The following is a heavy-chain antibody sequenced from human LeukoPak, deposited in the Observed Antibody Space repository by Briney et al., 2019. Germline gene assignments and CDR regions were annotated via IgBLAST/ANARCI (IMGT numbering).Heavy chain of an antibody. CDR2: ITAKNGNT. V-gene: IGHV1-18*01. J-gene: IGHJ4*02. CDR3: ARFWSGYLPDY. Sequence: VSVKVSCKVSGYSLTELSTHWVRQAPGKGLEWMGWITAKNGNTNYAERLQDRVTMTTDTSTSTAYMELRSLRCDDTAVYYCARFWSGYLPDYWGQGTLVTVSS. D-gene: IGHD3-3*01. CDR1: GYSLTELS.